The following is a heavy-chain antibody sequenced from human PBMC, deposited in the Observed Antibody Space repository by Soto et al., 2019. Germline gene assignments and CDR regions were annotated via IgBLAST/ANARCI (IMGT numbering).Heavy chain of an antibody. J-gene: IGHJ4*02. CDR3: ARLPAGGYERTRYYFDY. CDR1: GGSFSGYY. V-gene: IGHV4-34*01. D-gene: IGHD5-12*01. CDR2: INHSGST. Sequence: SETLSLTCAVYGGSFSGYYWSWIRQPPGKGLEWIGEINHSGSTNYNPSLKSRVTISVDTSKNQFSLKLSSVTAADTAVYYCARLPAGGYERTRYYFDYWGQGTLVTVSS.